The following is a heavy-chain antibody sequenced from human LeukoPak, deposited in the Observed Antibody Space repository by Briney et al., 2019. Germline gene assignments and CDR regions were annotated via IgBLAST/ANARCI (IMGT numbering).Heavy chain of an antibody. CDR3: ARAPALLWFGGSWFDP. Sequence: PSETLSLTCAVYGGSFSGYYWSWIRQPPGKGLEWIGEINHSGSTNYNPSLKSRVTISVDTSKNQFSLKLSSVTAADTAVYYCARAPALLWFGGSWFDPWGQGTLVTVSS. D-gene: IGHD3-10*01. CDR1: GGSFSGYY. CDR2: INHSGST. J-gene: IGHJ5*02. V-gene: IGHV4-34*01.